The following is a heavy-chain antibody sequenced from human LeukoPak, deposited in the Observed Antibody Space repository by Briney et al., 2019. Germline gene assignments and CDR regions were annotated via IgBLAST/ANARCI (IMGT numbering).Heavy chain of an antibody. CDR2: IIPIFGTA. CDR3: ARGRYDYVWGSYRQKAQTFDY. J-gene: IGHJ4*02. Sequence: ASVKVSCKASGGTFSSYAISWVRQAPGQGLEWMGGIIPIFGTANYAQKFQGRVTITADESTSTAYMELSSLRSEDTAVYYCARGRYDYVWGSYRQKAQTFDYWGQGTLVTVSS. V-gene: IGHV1-69*13. D-gene: IGHD3-16*02. CDR1: GGTFSSYA.